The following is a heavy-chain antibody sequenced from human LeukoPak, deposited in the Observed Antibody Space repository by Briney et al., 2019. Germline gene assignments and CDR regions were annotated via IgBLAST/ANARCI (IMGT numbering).Heavy chain of an antibody. Sequence: GGSLRLSCAASGFTVSSNYMSWVRQAPGKGLEWVSVIYSGGSTYYADSVKGRFTISRDNSKSTLYLQMNSLRAEDTAVYYCARDLRAYGMAVRGHGTTVTVSS. V-gene: IGHV3-53*01. J-gene: IGHJ6*02. CDR1: GFTVSSNY. CDR2: IYSGGST. CDR3: ARDLRAYGMAV.